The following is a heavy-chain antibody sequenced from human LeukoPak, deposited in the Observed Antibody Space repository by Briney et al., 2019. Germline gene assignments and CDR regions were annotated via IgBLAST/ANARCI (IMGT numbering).Heavy chain of an antibody. J-gene: IGHJ3*02. CDR2: FYDSGDF. Sequence: SETLCLTCTVSGGSIGGHAWSWVRQPPGTGLEWIGYFYDSGDFNYNPSLKSRVTIWIDMSNNQFSLTMSSVTAADTAMYYCARLLRPGGRKGDAFDIWGQGTLVTVSS. D-gene: IGHD1-26*01. V-gene: IGHV4-59*08. CDR3: ARLLRPGGRKGDAFDI. CDR1: GGSIGGHA.